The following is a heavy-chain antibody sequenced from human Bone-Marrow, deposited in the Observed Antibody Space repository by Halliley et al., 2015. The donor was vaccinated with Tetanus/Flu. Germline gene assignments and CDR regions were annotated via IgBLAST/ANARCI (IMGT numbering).Heavy chain of an antibody. CDR1: GFSFSSYA. J-gene: IGHJ4*02. CDR3: AKGSDRTHRFFPSFLA. Sequence: SLRLSCAGSGFSFSSYAMDWVRQAPGKGLEWVSAISGNGGSTFYADSVKGRFTISRDNSKNMLYLEMNSLRPEDPAVYYCAKGSDRTHRFFPSFLAWGQGTKVTVSA. D-gene: IGHD3-3*01. V-gene: IGHV3-23*01. CDR2: ISGNGGST.